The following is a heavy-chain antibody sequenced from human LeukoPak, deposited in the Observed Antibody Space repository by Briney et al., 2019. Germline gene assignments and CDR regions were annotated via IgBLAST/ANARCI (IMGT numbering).Heavy chain of an antibody. CDR2: MVVGSGNT. D-gene: IGHD1-26*01. CDR3: ARGGVVGATGGDDFDS. V-gene: IGHV1-58*01. Sequence: SVEVSCKASGFTFTRPPVQWVRQPRGQPLEGIGWMVVGSGNTNYAQKFQQRVTSSRDMSTSTAYMELSSLRSEDTAVYYCARGGVVGATGGDDFDSWGQGTMVTVSS. J-gene: IGHJ3*02. CDR1: GFTFTRPP.